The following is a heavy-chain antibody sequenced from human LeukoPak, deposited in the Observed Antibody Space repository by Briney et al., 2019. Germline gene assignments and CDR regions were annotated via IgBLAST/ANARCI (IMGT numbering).Heavy chain of an antibody. CDR1: GASISGSGYY. Sequence: PSETLSLTCAVSGASISGSGYYWGWIRQPPGKGLGWIGNIYSSGSTYYNASLQSRVTISIDTSKNQFSLKLSSVTAADTAVYYCAKMKWELLALFDYWGQGTLVTVSS. D-gene: IGHD1-26*01. J-gene: IGHJ4*02. CDR3: AKMKWELLALFDY. CDR2: IYSSGST. V-gene: IGHV4-39*01.